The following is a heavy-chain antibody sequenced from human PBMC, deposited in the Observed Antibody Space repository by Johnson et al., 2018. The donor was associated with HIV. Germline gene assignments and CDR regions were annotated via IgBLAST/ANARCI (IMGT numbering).Heavy chain of an antibody. Sequence: QVQLVESGGGVVQPGGSLRLSCAASGFTFSSHGMHWVRQAPGKGLEWVAVISYDGSNKYYADSVKGRFTISRDNSRNTLYLQMNSLRAEDTAVYYCARGSARRDGERVIAGGAFDIWGQGTMVTVSS. J-gene: IGHJ3*02. D-gene: IGHD2/OR15-2a*01. CDR1: GFTFSSHG. CDR3: ARGSARRDGERVIAGGAFDI. V-gene: IGHV3-30*03. CDR2: ISYDGSNK.